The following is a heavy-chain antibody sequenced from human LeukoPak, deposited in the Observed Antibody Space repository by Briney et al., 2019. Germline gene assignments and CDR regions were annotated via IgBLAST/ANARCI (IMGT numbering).Heavy chain of an antibody. V-gene: IGHV4-59*12. CDR2: IYYSGST. CDR1: GGSISSYY. Sequence: SETLFLTCTVSGGSISSYYWSWIRQPPGKGLEWIGYIYYSGSTNYNPSLKSRVTISVDTSKNQFSLKLSSVTAADTAVYYCARDPWFGELHKPTDYWGQGTLVTVSS. D-gene: IGHD3-10*01. J-gene: IGHJ4*02. CDR3: ARDPWFGELHKPTDY.